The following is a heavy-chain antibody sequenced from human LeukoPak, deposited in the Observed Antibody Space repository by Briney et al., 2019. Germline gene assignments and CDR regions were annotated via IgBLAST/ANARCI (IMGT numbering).Heavy chain of an antibody. J-gene: IGHJ5*02. Sequence: PSETLSLTCTVSDGAIAGYSWSWIRQPPGKGLEWIGEINHSGSTNYNPSLKSRVTISVDTSKNQFSLKLSSVTAADTAVYYCARQTGVWFDPWGQGTLVTVSS. CDR1: DGAIAGYS. V-gene: IGHV4-34*01. D-gene: IGHD7-27*01. CDR3: ARQTGVWFDP. CDR2: INHSGST.